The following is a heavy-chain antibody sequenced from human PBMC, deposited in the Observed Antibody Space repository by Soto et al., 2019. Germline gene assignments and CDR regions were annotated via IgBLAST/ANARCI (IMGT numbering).Heavy chain of an antibody. V-gene: IGHV3-15*01. CDR1: GFNFSDVW. Sequence: GGSLRLSCAGSGFNFSDVWMNWVRQAPGKGLEWIARIKNTADGGATDYASSVQGRFVVSRDDSRKVFYLQMNILNSADTAIYYCTLRSFLEHWGQGALVTVSS. J-gene: IGHJ4*02. CDR3: TLRSFLEH. D-gene: IGHD3-3*01. CDR2: IKNTADGGAT.